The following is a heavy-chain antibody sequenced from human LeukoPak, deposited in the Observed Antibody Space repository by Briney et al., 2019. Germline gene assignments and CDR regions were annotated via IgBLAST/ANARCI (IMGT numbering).Heavy chain of an antibody. CDR3: AREGAVAGTSGFDY. J-gene: IGHJ4*02. CDR1: GGSVSSGGYY. CDR2: IYYSGNT. V-gene: IGHV4-31*03. D-gene: IGHD6-19*01. Sequence: SETLSLTCTVSGGSVSSGGYYWNWIRQHPGKGLEWIGYIYYSGNTYYNPSLKSRVTISVDTSKNQFSLKLSSVTAADTAVYYCAREGAVAGTSGFDYWGQGTLVTVSS.